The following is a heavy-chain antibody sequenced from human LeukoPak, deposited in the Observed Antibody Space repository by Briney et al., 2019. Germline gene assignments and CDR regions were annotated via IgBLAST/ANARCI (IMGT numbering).Heavy chain of an antibody. D-gene: IGHD3-3*01. CDR2: IYPGDSDT. V-gene: IGHV5-51*01. J-gene: IGHJ4*02. CDR3: ARSGVHYDFWSGYGNFDY. Sequence: GESLKISCKGSGYSFTSYWIGWVRQMPGKGLEWMGIIYPGDSDTRYSPSFQGQVTISADKSISTAYLQWSSLKASDTAMYYCARSGVHYDFWSGYGNFDYWGQGTLVTVSS. CDR1: GYSFTSYW.